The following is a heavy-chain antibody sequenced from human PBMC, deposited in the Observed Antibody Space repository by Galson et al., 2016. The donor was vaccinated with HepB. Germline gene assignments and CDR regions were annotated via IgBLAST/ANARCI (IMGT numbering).Heavy chain of an antibody. CDR3: AKGTTLQVHFGYFDH. CDR1: GLDFRRYW. D-gene: IGHD1/OR15-1a*01. J-gene: IGHJ4*02. CDR2: INADGTAT. V-gene: IGHV3-74*01. Sequence: SLRLSCAVSGLDFRRYWMHWVRQTPGKGLVWVSRINADGTATGYADSVKGRFTISRDDAKNTLYLQMNSLSVDDTAVYYCAKGTTLQVHFGYFDHWGQGTLVTVSS.